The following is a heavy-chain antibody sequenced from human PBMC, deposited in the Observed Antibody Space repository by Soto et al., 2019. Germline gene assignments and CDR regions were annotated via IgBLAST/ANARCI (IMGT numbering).Heavy chain of an antibody. CDR3: AKAGAGIAVAGTSYYYYGMDV. CDR1: GFTFSSYG. Sequence: GGSLRLSCAASGFTFSSYGMHWVRQAPGKGLEWVAVISYDGSNKYYADSVKGRFTISRDNSKNTLYLQMNSLRAEDTAVYYCAKAGAGIAVAGTSYYYYGMDVWGQGTTVTVSS. CDR2: ISYDGSNK. J-gene: IGHJ6*02. D-gene: IGHD6-19*01. V-gene: IGHV3-30*18.